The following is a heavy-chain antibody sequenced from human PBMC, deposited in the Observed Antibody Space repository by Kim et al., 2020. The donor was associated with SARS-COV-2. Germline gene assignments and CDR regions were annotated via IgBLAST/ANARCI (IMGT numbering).Heavy chain of an antibody. J-gene: IGHJ4*02. V-gene: IGHV3-21*01. CDR2: ISSSSSYI. CDR3: ARAPATGHRNFDY. Sequence: GGSLRLSCAASGFTFSSYSMNWVRQAPGKGLEWVSSISSSSSYIYYADSVKGRFTISRDNAKNSLYLQMNSLRAEDTAVYYCARAPATGHRNFDYWGQGTLVTVSS. CDR1: GFTFSSYS. D-gene: IGHD1-1*01.